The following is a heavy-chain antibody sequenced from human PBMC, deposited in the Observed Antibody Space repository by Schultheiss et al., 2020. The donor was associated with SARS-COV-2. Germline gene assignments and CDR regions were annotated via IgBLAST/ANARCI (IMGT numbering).Heavy chain of an antibody. J-gene: IGHJ4*02. CDR2: IGTAGDT. V-gene: IGHV3-13*04. Sequence: GESLKISCAASGFTFSSYGMHWVRQATGKGLEWVSAIGTAGDTYYPGSVKGRFTISRDNSKNTLYLQMNSLRAEDTAVYYCARDYGGWSLDYWGQGTLVTVSS. D-gene: IGHD6-19*01. CDR1: GFTFSSYG. CDR3: ARDYGGWSLDY.